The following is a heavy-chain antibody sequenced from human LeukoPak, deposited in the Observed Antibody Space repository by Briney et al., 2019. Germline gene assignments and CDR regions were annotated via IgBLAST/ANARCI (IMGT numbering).Heavy chain of an antibody. CDR2: INPNSGGT. J-gene: IGHJ4*02. V-gene: IGHV1-2*02. CDR1: GYTFTGYY. CDR3: ARDLFPRPHYDSSGYQEYYFDY. D-gene: IGHD3-22*01. Sequence: GASVKVSFKASGYTFTGYYMHWVRQAPGQGLEWMGWINPNSGGTNYAQKFQGRVTMTRDTSLSTAYMELSRLRSDDTAVYYCARDLFPRPHYDSSGYQEYYFDYWGQGTLVTVFS.